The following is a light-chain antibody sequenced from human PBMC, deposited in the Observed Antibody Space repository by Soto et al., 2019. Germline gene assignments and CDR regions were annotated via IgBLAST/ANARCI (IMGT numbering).Light chain of an antibody. Sequence: EIVLTQSPGTLYLSPGERATLSCRASQSSSSSYLAWYQQKPGQAPRLLVYGASSRATGIPDRFSGSGSVTDFTLNISRLEPEDCAVYYCQQYGSSRFTFGPGTKVDIK. CDR2: GAS. CDR1: QSSSSSY. J-gene: IGKJ3*01. V-gene: IGKV3-20*01. CDR3: QQYGSSRFT.